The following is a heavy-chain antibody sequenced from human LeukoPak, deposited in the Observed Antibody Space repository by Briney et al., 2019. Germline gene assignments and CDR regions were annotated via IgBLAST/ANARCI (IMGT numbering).Heavy chain of an antibody. J-gene: IGHJ4*02. CDR1: GFTVSSNY. D-gene: IGHD6-19*01. CDR2: IYSGGST. Sequence: GGSLRLSCAASGFTVSSNYMSWVRQAPGKGLEWVSVIYSGGSTYYADSVKGRFTISRHNSKNTLYLQMNSLRAEDTAVYYCAKKRVAVAGTHYFDYWGQGTLVTVSS. V-gene: IGHV3-53*01. CDR3: AKKRVAVAGTHYFDY.